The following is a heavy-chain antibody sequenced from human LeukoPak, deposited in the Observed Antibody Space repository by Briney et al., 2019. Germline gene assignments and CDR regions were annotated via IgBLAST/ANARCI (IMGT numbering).Heavy chain of an antibody. D-gene: IGHD2-15*01. CDR2: MNPNSGNT. Sequence: ASVKVSCKASGYTFTSYDINWVRQATGQGLEWMGWMNPNSGNTGYAQKFQGRVTMTRNTSISTAYMELSSLRSEDTAVYYCARAGGSLGMGYYYYYGMDVWGQGTTVTVSS. J-gene: IGHJ6*02. CDR3: ARAGGSLGMGYYYYYGMDV. V-gene: IGHV1-8*01. CDR1: GYTFTSYD.